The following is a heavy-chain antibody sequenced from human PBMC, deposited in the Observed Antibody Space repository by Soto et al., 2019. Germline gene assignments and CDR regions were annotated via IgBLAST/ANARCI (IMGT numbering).Heavy chain of an antibody. V-gene: IGHV2-5*02. D-gene: IGHD6-19*01. CDR1: GFSFSTTQVG. CDR3: ARRPGVYISGWDNGYFDY. Sequence: QITLKESGPTLVKPTQTLTLTCTFSGFSFSTTQVGVGWIRQPPGKAQEWLALGYWDDDKRYSPSLRSRLTITKDTSKNQVVLTMTNIDALDTATYYCARRPGVYISGWDNGYFDYWGRGNLVTVSS. J-gene: IGHJ4*02. CDR2: GYWDDDK.